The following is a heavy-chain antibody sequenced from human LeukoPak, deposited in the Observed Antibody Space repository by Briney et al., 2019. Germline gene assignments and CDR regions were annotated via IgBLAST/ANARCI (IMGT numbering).Heavy chain of an antibody. CDR3: AKDGSSWPFFDS. CDR1: GGSIIGYY. Sequence: SETLSLTCTVSGGSIIGYYWSWIRQPAGKGLEWIGRIHGTGGTDYNPSLKSRVTMSVDTSKNQFSLKLTSVTAADTAVYYCAKDGSSWPFFDSWGQGTLVTVSS. V-gene: IGHV4-4*07. CDR2: IHGTGGT. J-gene: IGHJ4*02. D-gene: IGHD6-13*01.